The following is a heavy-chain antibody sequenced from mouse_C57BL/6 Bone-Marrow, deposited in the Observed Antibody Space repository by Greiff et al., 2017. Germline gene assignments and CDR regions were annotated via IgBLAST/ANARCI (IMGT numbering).Heavy chain of an antibody. V-gene: IGHV1-74*01. CDR2: FHPSDSDT. Sequence: QVQLQQPGAELVKPGASVKVSCKASGYTFTSYWMHWVKQRPGQGLEWIGRFHPSDSDTNYNQKFKGKATLTVDKSSSTAYMQLSSLTSEDSAVYYGAIWGYSNRFAYWGQGTLVTVSA. D-gene: IGHD2-5*01. J-gene: IGHJ3*01. CDR1: GYTFTSYW. CDR3: AIWGYSNRFAY.